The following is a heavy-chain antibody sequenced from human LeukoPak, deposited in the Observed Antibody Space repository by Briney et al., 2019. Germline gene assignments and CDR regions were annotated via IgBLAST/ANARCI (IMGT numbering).Heavy chain of an antibody. V-gene: IGHV3-21*01. CDR2: ISSSSSYI. D-gene: IGHD1-14*01. J-gene: IGHJ4*02. CDR3: ARVGGTGNFDY. Sequence: GGSLRLSCAASGFTFSSYSMSWVRQAPGKGLEWVSSISSSSSYIYYADSVKGRFTISRDNAKNSLYLQMNSLRAEDTAVYYCARVGGTGNFDYWGQGTLVTVSS. CDR1: GFTFSSYS.